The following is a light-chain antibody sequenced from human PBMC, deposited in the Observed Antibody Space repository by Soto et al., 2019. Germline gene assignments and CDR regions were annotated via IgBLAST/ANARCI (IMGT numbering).Light chain of an antibody. CDR3: QQYNTNPSA. V-gene: IGKV1-16*01. CDR1: QDIKNY. CDR2: AAS. J-gene: IGKJ2*01. Sequence: DIQMTQSPSSLSASVGDRVTITCRASQDIKNYLAWFQQQPGKVPKRLIYAASSLQNGVPSRFSGSGSGPDFTLPISGLQPEDFASYSCQQYNTNPSAFGQG.